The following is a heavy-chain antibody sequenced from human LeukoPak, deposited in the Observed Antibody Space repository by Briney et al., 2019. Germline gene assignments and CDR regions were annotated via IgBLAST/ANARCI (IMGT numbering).Heavy chain of an antibody. Sequence: GGSLRLSCAASGFTFSSYAMSWVRQAPGKGLEWVSAISGSGGSTYYADSVKGRFTISRDNSKNTLYLQMNSLRAEDTAVYYCAKDPADCSGGSCYDDYWGQGTLVTVSS. D-gene: IGHD2-15*01. CDR1: GFTFSSYA. CDR3: AKDPADCSGGSCYDDY. V-gene: IGHV3-23*01. J-gene: IGHJ4*02. CDR2: ISGSGGST.